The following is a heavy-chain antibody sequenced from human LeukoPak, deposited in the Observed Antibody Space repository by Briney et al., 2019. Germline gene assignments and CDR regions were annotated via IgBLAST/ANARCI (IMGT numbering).Heavy chain of an antibody. CDR3: AKNRNSSDYPRDFDY. CDR2: IRHDGSYQ. CDR1: RFTFSSYG. Sequence: GGSLRLSCAASRFTFSSYGMHWVRQTPGKGLEWVAFIRHDGSYQQYADSVKGRFTVSRDNSKDTVYLQMNSLRTEDTAVYYCAKNRNSSDYPRDFDYWGQGTLVTVSS. D-gene: IGHD6-19*01. J-gene: IGHJ4*02. V-gene: IGHV3-30*02.